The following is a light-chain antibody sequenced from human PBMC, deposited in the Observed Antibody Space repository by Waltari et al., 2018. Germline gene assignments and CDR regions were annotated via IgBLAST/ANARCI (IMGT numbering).Light chain of an antibody. CDR3: QHYVRLPAT. CDR1: QSVSRT. J-gene: IGKJ1*01. CDR2: GAS. V-gene: IGKV3-20*01. Sequence: EIVLTQSPGTLSLSPGERATLSCRASQSVSRTLAWYQQKPGQAPKLLIYGASIRATGIPDRFTGSVSVTDFSLTIRSLGPEDFAIYFCQHYVRLPATFGQGTKVEIK.